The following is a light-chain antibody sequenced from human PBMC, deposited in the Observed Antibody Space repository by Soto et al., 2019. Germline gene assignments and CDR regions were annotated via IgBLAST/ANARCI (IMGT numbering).Light chain of an antibody. CDR3: SSYAGSNNWV. CDR2: EVS. J-gene: IGLJ3*02. V-gene: IGLV2-8*01. CDR1: SNDVGDYNY. Sequence: QSALTQPPSASGSPGQSVTISCTGSSNDVGDYNYVSWYQHHPGKVPKLMISEVSKRPSGVPDRFSGSKSGNTASLTVSGLQAEDEADYYCSSYAGSNNWVFGGGTKLTVL.